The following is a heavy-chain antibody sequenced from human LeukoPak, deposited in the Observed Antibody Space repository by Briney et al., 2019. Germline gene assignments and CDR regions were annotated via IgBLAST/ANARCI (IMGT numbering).Heavy chain of an antibody. Sequence: GGSLRLSCAVSGVTVSSTDMSWVRQAPGKGLEWVSVIYSGGGTYYTGSVKGRFTISRDNSKNTLYLQMNSLRAEDTAVYYCARDLDGPENYWGQGTLVTVSS. CDR1: GVTVSSTD. CDR2: IYSGGGT. D-gene: IGHD3-3*01. CDR3: ARDLDGPENY. J-gene: IGHJ4*02. V-gene: IGHV3-53*01.